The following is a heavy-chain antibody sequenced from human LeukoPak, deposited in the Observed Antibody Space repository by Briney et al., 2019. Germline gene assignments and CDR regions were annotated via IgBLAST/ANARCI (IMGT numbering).Heavy chain of an antibody. J-gene: IGHJ4*02. D-gene: IGHD6-19*01. CDR3: ARAAYSGYSSGWSFDY. V-gene: IGHV3-74*01. CDR2: INSDGSSI. CDR1: GFSFSSYW. Sequence: GGSLRLSCAAFGFSFSSYWMHWVRQAPGKGLVWVSRINSDGSSINYADSVKGRFTISRDNAKNTLYLQMNSLRAEDTAVYYCARAAYSGYSSGWSFDYWGQGTLVTVSS.